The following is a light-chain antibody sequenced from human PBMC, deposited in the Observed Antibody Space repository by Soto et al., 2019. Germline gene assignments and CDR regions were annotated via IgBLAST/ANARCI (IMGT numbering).Light chain of an antibody. J-gene: IGKJ1*01. V-gene: IGKV3-11*01. CDR3: QQRSTTWT. Sequence: EIVLTQSPATLSLSPGERATLSCRVSQSVSSYLAWYQQKPGQAPRLLIYDASNRATGIPARFSGSGSGTDFTLTISSLEPEDFAVYYCQQRSTTWTFGQGTKVEIK. CDR2: DAS. CDR1: QSVSSY.